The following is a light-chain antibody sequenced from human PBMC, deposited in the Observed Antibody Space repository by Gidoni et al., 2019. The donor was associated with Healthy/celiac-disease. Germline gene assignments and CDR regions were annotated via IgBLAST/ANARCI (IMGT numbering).Light chain of an antibody. V-gene: IGKV1-8*01. J-gene: IGKJ2*01. CDR2: AAS. CDR1: QGISSY. Sequence: AIRMTQSPSSFSASTGDRVTITCRASQGISSYLAWYQQKPGKAPKLLIYAASTLQSGVPSRFSGSGSGTDFTLTIRCLQSEDFATYYCQQYYSYPYTFXQXTKLQIK. CDR3: QQYYSYPYT.